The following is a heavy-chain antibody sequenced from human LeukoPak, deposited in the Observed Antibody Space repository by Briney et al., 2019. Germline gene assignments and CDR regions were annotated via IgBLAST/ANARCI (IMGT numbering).Heavy chain of an antibody. Sequence: PGGSLRLSCAASGFTFSSYWMSWVRQAPGKGLEWLANIKQDGSEKYYVDSVKGRFTISRDNAKNSLYLQMNSLRAEDTAVYYCARDTLYYYDSSGYDYWGQGTLVTVSS. CDR2: IKQDGSEK. CDR1: GFTFSSYW. J-gene: IGHJ4*02. D-gene: IGHD3-22*01. V-gene: IGHV3-7*01. CDR3: ARDTLYYYDSSGYDY.